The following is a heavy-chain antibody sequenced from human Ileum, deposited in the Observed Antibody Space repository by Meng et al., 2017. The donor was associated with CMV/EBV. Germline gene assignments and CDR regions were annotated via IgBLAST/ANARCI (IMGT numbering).Heavy chain of an antibody. J-gene: IGHJ5*02. CDR3: ARFRIAALGNLFDP. CDR2: IDKSGTT. D-gene: IGHD6-13*01. V-gene: IGHV4-4*07. Sequence: QVQRKESGPGLVKPSETLSLTCIVLDVSISGYSWSWIRQPAGKGLEWIGRIDKSGTTHYNPSLKSRVTLSLDTSKDQFSLKLTSVTAADTAVYYCARFRIAALGNLFDPWGHGTLVTVSS. CDR1: DVSISGYS.